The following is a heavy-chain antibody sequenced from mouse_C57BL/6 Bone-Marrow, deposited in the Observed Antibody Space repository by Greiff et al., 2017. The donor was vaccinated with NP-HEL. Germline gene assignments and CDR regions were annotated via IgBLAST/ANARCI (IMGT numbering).Heavy chain of an antibody. D-gene: IGHD1-1*01. J-gene: IGHJ4*01. CDR2: IDPEDGET. CDR3: ARGSIYVSAAMDY. Sequence: EVELVESGAELVKPGASVKLSCTASGFNIKDYYMHWVKQRTEQGLEWIGRIDPEDGETKYAPKFQGKATITADTSSNTAYLQLSSLTSEDTAVYYFARGSIYVSAAMDYWGQGTSVTVAS. V-gene: IGHV14-2*01. CDR1: GFNIKDYY.